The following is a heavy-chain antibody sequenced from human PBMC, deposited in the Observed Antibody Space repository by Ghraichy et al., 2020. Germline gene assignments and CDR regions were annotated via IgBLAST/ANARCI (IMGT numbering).Heavy chain of an antibody. CDR1: GYTLTELS. V-gene: IGHV1-24*01. Sequence: ASVKVSCKVSGYTLTELSMHWVRQAPGKGLEWMGGFDPEDGETIYAQKFQGRVTMTEDTSTDTAYMELSSLRSEDTAVYYCATPTLRVAAAGSRDYWGQGTLVTVSS. D-gene: IGHD6-13*01. CDR2: FDPEDGET. J-gene: IGHJ4*02. CDR3: ATPTLRVAAAGSRDY.